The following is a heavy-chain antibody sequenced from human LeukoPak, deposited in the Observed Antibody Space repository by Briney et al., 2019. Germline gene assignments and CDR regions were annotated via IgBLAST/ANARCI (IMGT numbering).Heavy chain of an antibody. CDR2: ISYDGSNK. Sequence: GRSLRLSCAASGFTFSSYGMHWVRQAPGKGLEWVAVISYDGSNKYYADSVKGRFTISRDNSKNPLNLQMNSLRAEDTAVYYCAKVVQYSSGWSPFDYWGQGTLVTVSS. CDR1: GFTFSSYG. D-gene: IGHD6-19*01. CDR3: AKVVQYSSGWSPFDY. J-gene: IGHJ4*02. V-gene: IGHV3-30*18.